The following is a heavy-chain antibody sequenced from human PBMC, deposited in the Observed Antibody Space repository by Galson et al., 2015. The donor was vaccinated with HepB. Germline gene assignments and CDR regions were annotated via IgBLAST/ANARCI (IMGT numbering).Heavy chain of an antibody. CDR2: ISWNSGSI. D-gene: IGHD6-25*01. J-gene: IGHJ6*03. CDR1: GFTFDDYA. V-gene: IGHV3-9*01. CDR3: AKNSAAEDYYYYMDV. Sequence: LRLSCAASGFTFDDYAMHWVRQAPGKGLEWVSGISWNSGSIGYADSVKGRFTISRDNAKNSLYLQMNSLRAEDTALYYCAKNSAAEDYYYYMDVWGKGTTVTVSS.